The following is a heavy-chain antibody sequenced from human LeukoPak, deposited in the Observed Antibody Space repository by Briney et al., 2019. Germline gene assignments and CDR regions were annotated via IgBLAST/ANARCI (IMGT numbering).Heavy chain of an antibody. CDR2: IKQDGSEK. CDR1: GFTFSSYW. V-gene: IGHV3-7*02. CDR3: ATRRDTNNRDY. D-gene: IGHD5-24*01. J-gene: IGHJ4*02. Sequence: GGSLRLSCAASGFTFSSYWMSWVRQAPGKGLEWVANIKQDGSEKYYVDSVKGRFTISRDNAKNTLYLQMSSLRADDTAVYYCATRRDTNNRDYWGQGTLVTVSS.